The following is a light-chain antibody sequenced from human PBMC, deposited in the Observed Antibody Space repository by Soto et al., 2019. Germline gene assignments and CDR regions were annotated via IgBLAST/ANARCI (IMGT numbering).Light chain of an antibody. J-gene: IGLJ2*01. CDR3: QTWGTGILV. CDR1: SGHSSYA. V-gene: IGLV4-69*01. Sequence: QPVLTQSPSASASLGASVKLTCTLSSGHSSYAIAWHQQQPEKGPRYLMKVNSDGSHSKGDGIPDRFSGSSSGAERYLTISSLQSEDEGDYYCQTWGTGILVFGGGTKLTVL. CDR2: VNSDGSH.